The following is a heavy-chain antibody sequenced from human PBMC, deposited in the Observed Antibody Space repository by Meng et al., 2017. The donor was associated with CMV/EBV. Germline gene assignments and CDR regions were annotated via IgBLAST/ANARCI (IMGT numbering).Heavy chain of an antibody. Sequence: GESLKISCAASGFTFSSYWMSWVRQAPGKGLEWVANIKQDGSKKYYVDSVKGRFTISRDNAKNSLYLQMNSLRAEDTAVYYCARELYYYDSSGYPRDYYYYGMDVWGQGTTVTVSS. CDR3: ARELYYYDSSGYPRDYYYYGMDV. CDR2: IKQDGSKK. J-gene: IGHJ6*02. CDR1: GFTFSSYW. D-gene: IGHD3-22*01. V-gene: IGHV3-7*01.